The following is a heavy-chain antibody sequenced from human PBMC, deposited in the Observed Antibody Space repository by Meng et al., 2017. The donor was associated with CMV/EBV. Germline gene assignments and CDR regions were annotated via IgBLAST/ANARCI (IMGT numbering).Heavy chain of an antibody. CDR3: ARAALWSGSIWFDP. J-gene: IGHJ5*02. Sequence: GGSLRLSCAASGFTFSSYWMSWVRQAPGKGLEWVANIKQDGSEKYYVDSVKGRFTISRDNAKNSLYQQMNSLRAEDTAVYYCARAALWSGSIWFDPWGQGTLVTVSS. D-gene: IGHD3-3*01. V-gene: IGHV3-7*01. CDR1: GFTFSSYW. CDR2: IKQDGSEK.